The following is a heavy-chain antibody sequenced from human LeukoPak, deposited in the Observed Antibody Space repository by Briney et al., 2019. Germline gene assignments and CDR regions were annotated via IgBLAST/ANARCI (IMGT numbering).Heavy chain of an antibody. CDR3: ARGKRYCSSTSCSITVGWFGP. CDR1: GGSFSGYY. D-gene: IGHD2-2*01. Sequence: PSETLSLTCAVYGGSFSGYYWSWIRQPPGKGLEWIGEINHSGSTNYNPSLKSRVTISVDTSKNQFSLKLSSVTAADTAVYYCARGKRYCSSTSCSITVGWFGPWGQGTLVTVSS. V-gene: IGHV4-34*01. CDR2: INHSGST. J-gene: IGHJ5*02.